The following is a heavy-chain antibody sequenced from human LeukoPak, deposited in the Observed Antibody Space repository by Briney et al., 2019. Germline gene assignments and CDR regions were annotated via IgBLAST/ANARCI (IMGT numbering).Heavy chain of an antibody. J-gene: IGHJ4*02. CDR3: VRGQTIDY. CDR1: GFTFSNYW. V-gene: IGHV3-74*01. Sequence: PGGSLTLSCTTSGFTFSNYWMYWVRQAPGKGLMWVSRIKSDGTGITYTDSVEGRFTISRDNAKNTLYLQMNSLRDEDTAVYYCVRGQTIDYWGQGTLV. CDR2: IKSDGTGI. D-gene: IGHD3-3*01.